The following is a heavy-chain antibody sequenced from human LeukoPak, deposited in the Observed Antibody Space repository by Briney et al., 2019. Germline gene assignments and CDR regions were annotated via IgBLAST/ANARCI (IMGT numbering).Heavy chain of an antibody. V-gene: IGHV1-2*02. CDR3: ARDGPAQMVDFDY. D-gene: IGHD3-10*01. Sequence: EDSVKVSCKASGYTFSGTGWYLYWLRQAPGQGLECMGWIYPYTGATHYAQKFQGRVAMTRDTSISTAYMELSRLRPDDTAVYYCARDGPAQMVDFDYWGQGTLVTVSS. CDR2: IYPYTGAT. CDR1: GYTFSGTGWY. J-gene: IGHJ4*02.